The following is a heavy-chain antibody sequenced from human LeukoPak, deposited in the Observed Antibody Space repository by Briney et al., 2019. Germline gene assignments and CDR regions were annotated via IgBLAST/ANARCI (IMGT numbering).Heavy chain of an antibody. CDR1: GGSISSYY. Sequence: SETLSLTCTVSGGSISSYYWSWIGQPAGKGLEWIGRIYTSGSTNYHPSLMSRVTMSVDTSKNQFSLNLSSVTAADTAVYYCAREGSYRPLDYWGQGTLVTVSS. D-gene: IGHD1-26*01. CDR2: IYTSGST. CDR3: AREGSYRPLDY. V-gene: IGHV4-4*07. J-gene: IGHJ4*02.